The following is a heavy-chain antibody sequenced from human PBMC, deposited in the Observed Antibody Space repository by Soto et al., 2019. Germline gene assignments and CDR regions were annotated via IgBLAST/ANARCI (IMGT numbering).Heavy chain of an antibody. CDR3: ARDQGDCSGGSCYSRYYYYGMDV. CDR2: ISSSSGTI. CDR1: GFTFSSYS. D-gene: IGHD2-15*01. V-gene: IGHV3-48*02. Sequence: GGSLRLSCAASGFTFSSYSMNWVRQAPGKGLEWVSYISSSSGTIYYADSVKGRFTISRDNAKNSLYLQMNSLRDEDTAVYYCARDQGDCSGGSCYSRYYYYGMDVWGQGTTVTVSS. J-gene: IGHJ6*02.